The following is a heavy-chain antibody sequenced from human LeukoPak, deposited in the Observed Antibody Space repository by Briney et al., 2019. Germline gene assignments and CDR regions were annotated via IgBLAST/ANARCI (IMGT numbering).Heavy chain of an antibody. CDR3: ARDGYNHEADY. J-gene: IGHJ4*02. CDR1: GGTLSSYA. CDR2: IIPILGIA. D-gene: IGHD5-24*01. V-gene: IGHV1-69*04. Sequence: SVKVSCKASGGTLSSYAISWVRQAPGQGLEWMGRIIPILGIANYAQKFQGRVTITADKSTSTAYMELSSLRSEDTAVYYCARDGYNHEADYWGQGTLVTVSS.